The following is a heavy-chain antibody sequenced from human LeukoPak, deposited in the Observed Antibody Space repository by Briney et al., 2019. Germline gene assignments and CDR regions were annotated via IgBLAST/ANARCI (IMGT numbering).Heavy chain of an antibody. Sequence: QAGGSLRLSCAASGFTVSSNYMSWVRQAPGKGLEWVSVIYNSGGSTYYADSVKGRFTISRDNSKNTLYLHMNNLRAEGTAVYCCARDWVTFSGMDVWGQGTTVTVSS. D-gene: IGHD3-16*01. CDR1: GFTVSSNY. J-gene: IGHJ6*02. CDR3: ARDWVTFSGMDV. V-gene: IGHV3-66*01. CDR2: IYNSGGST.